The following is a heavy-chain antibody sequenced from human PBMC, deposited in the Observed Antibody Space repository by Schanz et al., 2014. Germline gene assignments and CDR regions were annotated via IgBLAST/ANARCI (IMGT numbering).Heavy chain of an antibody. J-gene: IGHJ4*02. CDR3: AKVWGSDYFYPFDY. CDR2: ISGGGGSA. D-gene: IGHD3-22*01. Sequence: VQLVESGGGLVKPGESLRLSCAASGFTFNNYDMNWVRLVPGKGLECVSGISGGGGSAYYADSVKGRFTISRDNSKNTLYLQMSSLRAEDTAVYYCAKVWGSDYFYPFDYWGQGTLVTVSS. V-gene: IGHV3-23*04. CDR1: GFTFNNYD.